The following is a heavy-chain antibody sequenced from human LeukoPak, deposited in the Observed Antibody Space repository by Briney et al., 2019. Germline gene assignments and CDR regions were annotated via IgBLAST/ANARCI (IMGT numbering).Heavy chain of an antibody. V-gene: IGHV3-30*18. CDR1: GFTFSSYG. CDR2: ISYDGSNK. CDR3: AKEGTITMIVVVNLPDY. Sequence: GGSLRLSCAASGFTFSSYGMHWVRQAPGKGLEWVAVISYDGSNKYYADSVKGRFTISRDNSKNTLYLQMNSLRAEDTAVYYCAKEGTITMIVVVNLPDYWGQGTLVTVSS. J-gene: IGHJ4*02. D-gene: IGHD3-22*01.